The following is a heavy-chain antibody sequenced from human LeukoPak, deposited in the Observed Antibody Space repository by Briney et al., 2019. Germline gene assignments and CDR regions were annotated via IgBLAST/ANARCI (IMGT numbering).Heavy chain of an antibody. J-gene: IGHJ4*02. CDR2: IYYSGST. V-gene: IGHV4-39*01. CDR1: GGSISSSNYY. Sequence: PSETLSLTCTVSGGSISSSNYYWGWIRQPPGKGLEWIGSIYYSGSTYYNPSLKSRVTISVDTSKNQFSLKLSSVTAADTAVYYCACQVRGFDYWGQGTLVTVSS. CDR3: ACQVRGFDY. D-gene: IGHD3-10*01.